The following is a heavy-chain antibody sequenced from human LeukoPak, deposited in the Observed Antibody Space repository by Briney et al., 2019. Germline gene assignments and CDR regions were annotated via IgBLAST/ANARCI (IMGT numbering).Heavy chain of an antibody. CDR3: AREGHWGINWYFDL. J-gene: IGHJ2*01. CDR2: IKEDGSEK. CDR1: GFTFSSYW. V-gene: IGHV3-7*01. D-gene: IGHD3-16*01. Sequence: PGGSLRLSCEASGFTFSSYWMSWVRQAPGKGLEWVANIKEDGSEKYYVDSVKGRFTISRDNAKNSLYLQMNSLRAEDTAVYHCAREGHWGINWYFDLWDRGTLVTVSS.